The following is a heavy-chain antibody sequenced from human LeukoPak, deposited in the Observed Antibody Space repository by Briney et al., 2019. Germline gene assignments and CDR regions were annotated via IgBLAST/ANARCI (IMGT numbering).Heavy chain of an antibody. D-gene: IGHD1-26*01. V-gene: IGHV3-48*01. J-gene: IGHJ6*02. CDR2: MSSSSSTI. CDR1: GFTFSSYS. CDR3: ARGGGSYYYGMDV. Sequence: GGSLRLSCAASGFTFSSYSMNWVRQAPGKGLGWVSYMSSSSSTIYYADSVKGRFTISRDNAENSLYLQMNSLRAEDTAVYYCARGGGSYYYGMDVWGQGTTVTVSS.